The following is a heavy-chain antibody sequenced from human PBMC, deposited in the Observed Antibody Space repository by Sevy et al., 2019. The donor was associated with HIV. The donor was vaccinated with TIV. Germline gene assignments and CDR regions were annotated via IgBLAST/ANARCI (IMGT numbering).Heavy chain of an antibody. CDR1: GFIFSNFA. CDR3: ARGENNDEFFQY. J-gene: IGHJ1*01. Sequence: GESLRLSCAASGFIFSNFAMHWVRQAPGKGLEWVAVTSYDGSHKYYADSVKGRFTVSRDNSRNILSLEMNSLRRDDTAVYYCARGENNDEFFQYWGQGTLVTVSS. D-gene: IGHD1-26*01. CDR2: TSYDGSHK. V-gene: IGHV3-30*04.